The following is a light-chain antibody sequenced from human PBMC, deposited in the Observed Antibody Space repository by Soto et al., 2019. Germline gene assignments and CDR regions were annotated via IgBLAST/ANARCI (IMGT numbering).Light chain of an antibody. CDR3: VMYMGSDTWV. V-gene: IGLV8-61*01. J-gene: IGLJ3*02. CDR1: SGSVSTTYN. Sequence: QTVVTQEPSFSVSPGGTVTLTCGLSSGSVSTTYNPSWYQQTPGQAPRTLIYNTNTRSSGVPDRFSGSILGNKAALTITGAQAEYESDYYCVMYMGSDTWVFGGGTKLTVL. CDR2: NTN.